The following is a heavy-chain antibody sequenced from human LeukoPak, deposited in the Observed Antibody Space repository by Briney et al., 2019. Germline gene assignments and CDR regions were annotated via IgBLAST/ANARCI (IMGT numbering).Heavy chain of an antibody. J-gene: IGHJ3*02. Sequence: GGSLRLSCAASGFTFSIYSMNWVRQAPGKGLEWVSSISSSSSYIYYADSVKGRFTISRDNAKNSLYLQMNSLRAEDTAVYYCARDLEQWLVRNDAFDIWGQGTMVTVSS. CDR2: ISSSSSYI. D-gene: IGHD6-19*01. V-gene: IGHV3-21*01. CDR3: ARDLEQWLVRNDAFDI. CDR1: GFTFSIYS.